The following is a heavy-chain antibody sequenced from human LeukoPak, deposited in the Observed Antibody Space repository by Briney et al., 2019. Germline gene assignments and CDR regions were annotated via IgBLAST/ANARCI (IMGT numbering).Heavy chain of an antibody. V-gene: IGHV4-61*02. J-gene: IGHJ3*02. CDR1: GGSISSGSYY. CDR2: IYTSGST. Sequence: PSETLSLTCTVSGGSISSGSYYWSWIRQPAGKGLEWIGRIYTSGSTNYNPSLKSRVTISVDTSKNQFSLKLSSVTAADTAVYYCARAWGDPGAFDIWGQGTMVTVSS. CDR3: ARAWGDPGAFDI. D-gene: IGHD3-16*01.